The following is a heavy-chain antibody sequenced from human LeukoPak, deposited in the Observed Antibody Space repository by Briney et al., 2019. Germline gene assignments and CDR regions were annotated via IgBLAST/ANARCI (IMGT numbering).Heavy chain of an antibody. CDR3: ARGGFVSYYYDSSGYSFDY. V-gene: IGHV1-3*01. Sequence: ASVKVSCKASGYTFTSYAMHWVRQAPGQRLEWMGWINAGNGNTKYSQKFQGRVTITRDTSASTAYMELSSLRSEDTAVYYCARGGFVSYYYDSSGYSFDYWGQGTLVTVSS. D-gene: IGHD3-22*01. CDR2: INAGNGNT. CDR1: GYTFTSYA. J-gene: IGHJ4*02.